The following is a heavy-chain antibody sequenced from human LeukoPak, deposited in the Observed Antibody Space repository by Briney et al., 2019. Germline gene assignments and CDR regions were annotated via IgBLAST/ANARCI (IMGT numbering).Heavy chain of an antibody. D-gene: IGHD6-6*01. V-gene: IGHV4-61*02. J-gene: IGHJ4*02. Sequence: SETLSLTCTVSGGSISSGSYYWSWIRQPAGKGLEWIGRIYTSGSTNYNPSLKSRVTISVDTSKNQFSLKLSSVTAADTAVYYCGCISSSRPDTANDYWGQGTLVTVSS. CDR1: GGSISSGSYY. CDR3: GCISSSRPDTANDY. CDR2: IYTSGST.